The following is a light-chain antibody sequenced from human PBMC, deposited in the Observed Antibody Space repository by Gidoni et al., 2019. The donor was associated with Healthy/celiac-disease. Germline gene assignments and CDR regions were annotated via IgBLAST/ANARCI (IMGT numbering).Light chain of an antibody. V-gene: IGKV2-28*01. J-gene: IGKJ2*01. Sequence: IVMTQSPLPLPVTPGEPASISCRSSQSLLHSNGYNYLDWYLQKPVQSPQLLIYLGSNRASGVPDRFSGSGSGTDFTLKISRVEAEDVGVYYCMQALQTPPYTFGQGTKLEIK. CDR3: MQALQTPPYT. CDR1: QSLLHSNGYNY. CDR2: LGS.